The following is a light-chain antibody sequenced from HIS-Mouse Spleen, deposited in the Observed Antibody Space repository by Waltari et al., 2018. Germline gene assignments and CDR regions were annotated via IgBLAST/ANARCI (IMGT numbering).Light chain of an antibody. CDR1: QSISSY. CDR2: AAS. CDR3: QQSYSTPRT. Sequence: DIQMTQSPPSLSASVGDRVTITCRESQSISSYLNWYQQKPGKAPKLLIYAASSLQSGVPSRFSGSGSGTDFTLTISSLQPEDFATYYCQQSYSTPRTFGQGTKLEIK. J-gene: IGKJ2*01. V-gene: IGKV1-39*01.